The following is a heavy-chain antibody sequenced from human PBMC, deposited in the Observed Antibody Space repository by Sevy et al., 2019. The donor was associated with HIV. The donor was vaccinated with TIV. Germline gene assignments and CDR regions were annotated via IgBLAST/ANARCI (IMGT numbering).Heavy chain of an antibody. CDR1: GFTFSSYW. CDR3: ARVIISSGYYSYYYYGMDV. CDR2: IKQDGSEK. D-gene: IGHD3-22*01. V-gene: IGHV3-7*01. J-gene: IGHJ6*02. Sequence: GGSLRLSCAASGFTFSSYWMSWVRQAPGKGLEWVANIKQDGSEKYYVDSVKGRFTISRDNAKNSLYPQMNSLRAEDTAVYYCARVIISSGYYSYYYYGMDVWGQGTTVTVSS.